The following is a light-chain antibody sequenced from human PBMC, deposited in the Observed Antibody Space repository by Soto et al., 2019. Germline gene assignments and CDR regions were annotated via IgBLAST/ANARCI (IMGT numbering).Light chain of an antibody. V-gene: IGKV3-15*01. CDR3: QQDNNWPPIT. CDR1: QSVSSN. J-gene: IGKJ5*01. Sequence: EIVLTQSPGTLSLSPGERATLSCRASQSVSSNLAWYQQKPGQAPRLLIYGASTRATGIPARFSGSGSGTEFTLTISSLQSEDFAVYYCQQDNNWPPITFGQGTRLE. CDR2: GAS.